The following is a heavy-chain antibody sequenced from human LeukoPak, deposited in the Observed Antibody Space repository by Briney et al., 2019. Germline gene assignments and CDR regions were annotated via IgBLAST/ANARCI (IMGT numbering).Heavy chain of an antibody. Sequence: PGGSLRLSCAAPGFTFSSYSMNWVRQAPGKGLEWVSSISSSSSYIYYADSVKGRFTISRDNAKNSLYLQMNSLRAEDTAVYYCARGRPHGNDYWGQGTLVTVSS. J-gene: IGHJ4*02. V-gene: IGHV3-21*01. CDR1: GFTFSSYS. CDR2: ISSSSSYI. CDR3: ARGRPHGNDY. D-gene: IGHD4-23*01.